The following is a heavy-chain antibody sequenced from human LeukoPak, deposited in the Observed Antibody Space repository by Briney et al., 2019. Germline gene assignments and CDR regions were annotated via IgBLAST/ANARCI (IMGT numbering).Heavy chain of an antibody. Sequence: GSLRLSCAASGFTFSSYSMNWVRQAPGKGLEWVSYISSSSSTIYYADSVKGRFTISRDNAKNSLYLQMNSLRAEDTAVYYCAELGITMIGGVWGKGTTVTISS. CDR2: ISSSSSTI. V-gene: IGHV3-48*01. CDR1: GFTFSSYS. J-gene: IGHJ6*04. D-gene: IGHD3-10*02. CDR3: AELGITMIGGV.